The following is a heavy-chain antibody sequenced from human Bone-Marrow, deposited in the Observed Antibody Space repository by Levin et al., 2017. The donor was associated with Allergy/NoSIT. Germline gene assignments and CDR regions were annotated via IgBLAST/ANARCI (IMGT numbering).Heavy chain of an antibody. CDR3: ARDLPGPGDDSSNLFDP. J-gene: IGHJ5*02. V-gene: IGHV3-7*04. Sequence: QTGGSLRLSCAASGFTFSIYWMSWVRQAPGKGLEWVANIKRDGSQRYYLDSVRGRFTISRDNAKKLLYLEMNSLRAEDTAVYYCARDLPGPGDDSSNLFDPWGQGTLVTVSS. D-gene: IGHD4-17*01. CDR2: IKRDGSQR. CDR1: GFTFSIYW.